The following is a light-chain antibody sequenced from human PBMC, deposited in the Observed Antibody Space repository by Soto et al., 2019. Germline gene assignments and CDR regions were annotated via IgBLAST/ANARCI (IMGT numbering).Light chain of an antibody. CDR1: QIISNW. CDR3: QPYNTFLLT. V-gene: IGKV1-5*03. J-gene: IGKJ3*01. Sequence: DIQVTQSPSTLSASVGDSVTISCRASQIISNWLAWYQQKPGKAPKLLIYKASNLESGVPSRFSGSGSGTDITLTISSLQPDDFATYYCQPYNTFLLTFGPGTKVDIK. CDR2: KAS.